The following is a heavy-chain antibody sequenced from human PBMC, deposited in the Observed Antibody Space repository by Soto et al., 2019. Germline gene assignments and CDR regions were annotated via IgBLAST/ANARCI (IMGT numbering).Heavy chain of an antibody. D-gene: IGHD3-22*01. CDR3: ARASRAVYDSSGYWYYFDY. CDR2: ISSSSSYI. CDR1: GFTFSSYS. Sequence: GGSLRLSRAASGFTFSSYSVNWVRQAPGKGLEWVSSISSSSSYIYYADSVKGRFTISRDNAKNSLYLQMNSLRAEDTAVYYCARASRAVYDSSGYWYYFDYWGHGTLVTVSS. J-gene: IGHJ4*01. V-gene: IGHV3-21*01.